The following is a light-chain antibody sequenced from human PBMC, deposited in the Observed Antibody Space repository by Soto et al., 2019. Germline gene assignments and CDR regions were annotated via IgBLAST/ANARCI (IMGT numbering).Light chain of an antibody. Sequence: PGERATLSCRASQSVSSSYLSWYQQKPGQAPRLLIYGASTRATGIPARFSGSGSGTDFTLTITSLQPEDFAVYYCQQSETFGQGTKVDIK. CDR1: QSVSSSY. J-gene: IGKJ1*01. V-gene: IGKV3D-7*01. CDR2: GAS. CDR3: QQSET.